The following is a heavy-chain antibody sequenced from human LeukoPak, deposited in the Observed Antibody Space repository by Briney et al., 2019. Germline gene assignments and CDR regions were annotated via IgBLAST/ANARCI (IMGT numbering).Heavy chain of an antibody. J-gene: IGHJ4*02. CDR2: IYYSGST. CDR3: AREARSSLLWFGELPAY. Sequence: PSETLSLTCTVSGGSISSGDYYWSWIRQPPGKGLEWIGYIYYSGSTYYNPSLKSRVTISVDTSKNQFSLKLSSVTAADTAVYYCAREARSSLLWFGELPAYWGQGTLVTVSS. D-gene: IGHD3-10*01. CDR1: GGSISSGDYY. V-gene: IGHV4-30-4*01.